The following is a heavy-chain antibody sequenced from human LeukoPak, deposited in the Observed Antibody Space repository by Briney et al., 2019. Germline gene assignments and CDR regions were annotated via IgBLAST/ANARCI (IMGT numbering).Heavy chain of an antibody. D-gene: IGHD4-11*01. V-gene: IGHV4-39*01. CDR3: ARHTSCTTVTHCSFDY. CDR2: IHYSGST. Sequence: PSETLSLTCTFSGGSLSNSNCYWGWIRQPPGRGLEWIGSIHYSGSTNYNPSRKSRVTISVDSSKHRFSLTLYSVTDGGAAVYSCARHTSCTTVTHCSFDYWGQGTLVTVSS. CDR1: GGSLSNSNCY. J-gene: IGHJ4*02.